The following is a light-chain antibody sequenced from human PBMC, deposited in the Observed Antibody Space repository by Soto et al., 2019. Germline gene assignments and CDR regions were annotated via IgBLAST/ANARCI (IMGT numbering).Light chain of an antibody. V-gene: IGLV2-14*01. CDR3: SSYTSSPYV. J-gene: IGLJ1*01. Sequence: QSVLAQPASVSGSPGQSITISCTGTSSDGGGYNYVSWYQQHPGKAPKLMIYEVSNRPSGGSNRFSGSKSGNTASLTISGLQAEDEADYYCSSYTSSPYVFGTGTKVTVL. CDR1: SSDGGGYNY. CDR2: EVS.